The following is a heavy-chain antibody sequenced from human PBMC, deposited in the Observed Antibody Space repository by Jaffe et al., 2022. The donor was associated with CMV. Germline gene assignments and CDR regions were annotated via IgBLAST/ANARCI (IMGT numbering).Heavy chain of an antibody. V-gene: IGHV3-53*01. Sequence: EVQLVESGGGLIQPGGSLRLSCAASGFNVSDNYISWVRQAPGKGLEWVSIIFSGGKTYYADSVKGRFTISRDNSKNTVYLQLNSLRAEDTAVYYCARDRMSGRLRDLFYYYGMDVWGQGTTVSVSS. CDR2: IFSGGKT. J-gene: IGHJ6*02. D-gene: IGHD3-10*01. CDR1: GFNVSDNY. CDR3: ARDRMSGRLRDLFYYYGMDV.